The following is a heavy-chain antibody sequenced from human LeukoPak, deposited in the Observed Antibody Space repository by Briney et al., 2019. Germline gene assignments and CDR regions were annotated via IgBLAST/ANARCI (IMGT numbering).Heavy chain of an antibody. V-gene: IGHV3-7*03. J-gene: IGHJ4*02. CDR1: GLNFNSRW. Sequence: RGSLRLSCVASGLNFNSRWMDWIRRAPGQGLEWVASIKEDGSETHYVDSVRGRFTISRDNDKNSLYLQMNNLRAEDTAVYYCAKDHGIAAAGLLDYWGQGTLVTVSS. CDR3: AKDHGIAAAGLLDY. CDR2: IKEDGSET. D-gene: IGHD6-13*01.